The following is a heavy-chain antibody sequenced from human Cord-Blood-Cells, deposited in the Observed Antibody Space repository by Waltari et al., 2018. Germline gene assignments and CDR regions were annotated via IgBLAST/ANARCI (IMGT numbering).Heavy chain of an antibody. Sequence: QVQLVQSGAEVKKPGSSVKVSCKASGGTFSSYAISWVRQAPGQGLEGMGRIIPILGIANYAQKFQGGVTITADKSTXXXXXXLSSLRSEDTAVYYCARDPSLFYSNYVGAFDIWGQGTMVTVSS. J-gene: IGHJ3*02. D-gene: IGHD4-4*01. CDR3: ARDPSLFYSNYVGAFDI. CDR2: IIPILGIA. V-gene: IGHV1-69*09. CDR1: GGTFSSYA.